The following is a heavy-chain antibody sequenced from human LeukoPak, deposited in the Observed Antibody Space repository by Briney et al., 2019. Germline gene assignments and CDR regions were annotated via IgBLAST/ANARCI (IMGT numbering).Heavy chain of an antibody. V-gene: IGHV4-59*01. CDR2: IYHSGST. D-gene: IGHD5-12*01. Sequence: SETLSLTCTVYGGSISSYYWSWIRQPPGKGLEWIGYIYHSGSTNYNPSLKSRVTISVDTSQNQFYLKLSSVTAADTAVYYCARGGYSGSDALWGQGTLVTVSS. CDR1: GGSISSYY. J-gene: IGHJ4*02. CDR3: ARGGYSGSDAL.